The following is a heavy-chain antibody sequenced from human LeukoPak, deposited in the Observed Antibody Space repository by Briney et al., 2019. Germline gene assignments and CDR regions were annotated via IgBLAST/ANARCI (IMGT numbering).Heavy chain of an antibody. CDR2: ISYDGSNK. CDR1: GFTFSSYG. CDR3: AKGYYDSSGFDY. V-gene: IGHV3-30*18. J-gene: IGHJ4*02. Sequence: GRSLRLSCAASGFTFSSYGMHWVRQAPGKGLEWVAVISYDGSNKYYADSVKGRFTISRDNSKNTLYLQMNSLRAEDTAVYYCAKGYYDSSGFDYWGQGTLVTVSS. D-gene: IGHD3-22*01.